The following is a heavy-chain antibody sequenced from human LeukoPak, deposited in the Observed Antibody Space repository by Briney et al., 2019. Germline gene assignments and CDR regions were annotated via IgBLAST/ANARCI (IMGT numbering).Heavy chain of an antibody. J-gene: IGHJ4*02. CDR3: TSGYSYG. CDR1: GFTFSGST. D-gene: IGHD5-18*01. CDR2: IRSRAHSYAT. V-gene: IGHV3-73*01. Sequence: GGSLKPSCAASGFTFSGSTMHWVRQASGKGLEWVGHIRSRAHSYATAYSASVKGRFTISRDDSKNTAYLQMNSLKTEDTAVYYCTSGYSYGWGQGTLVTVSS.